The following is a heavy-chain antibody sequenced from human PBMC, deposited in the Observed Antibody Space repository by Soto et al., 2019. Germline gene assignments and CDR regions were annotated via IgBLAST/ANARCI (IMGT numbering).Heavy chain of an antibody. D-gene: IGHD4-17*01. Sequence: TLSLTCTVSGGSISSYYWSWIRQPPGKGLEWIGYISYSGSTNYNPSLKSRVTISVDTSKNQFSLKLSSVTAADTAVYYCARNAYGDYYFDYWGQGTLVTVSS. CDR1: GGSISSYY. CDR2: ISYSGST. J-gene: IGHJ4*02. V-gene: IGHV4-59*01. CDR3: ARNAYGDYYFDY.